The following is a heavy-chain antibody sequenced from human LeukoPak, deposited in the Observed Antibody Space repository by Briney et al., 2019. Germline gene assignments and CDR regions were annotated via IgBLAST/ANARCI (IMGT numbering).Heavy chain of an antibody. D-gene: IGHD3-9*01. CDR2: IDYGGST. Sequence: SETLSLTCTVSGGSMSSSSYYWGWIRQPPGKGLEWIGSIDYGGSTYYNSALKSRVTISVDTSKNQFSLNLSYVTAADTAVYYCARAKAKYYDILTATRGYYYGMDVWGQGTTVTVSS. CDR1: GGSMSSSSYY. CDR3: ARAKAKYYDILTATRGYYYGMDV. J-gene: IGHJ6*02. V-gene: IGHV4-39*01.